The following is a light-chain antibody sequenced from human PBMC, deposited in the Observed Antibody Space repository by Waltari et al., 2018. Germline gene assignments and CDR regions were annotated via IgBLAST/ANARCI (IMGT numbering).Light chain of an antibody. CDR2: GAS. CDR1: ESVPSGD. J-gene: IGKJ1*01. CDR3: QQYGSLPWT. Sequence: EIVLTQSPGTLSLSPGDRATLSCRASESVPSGDLAWYQQKPGQAPRLLIFGASSGATGVPDRFSGSESGTDFTLTISRLEPEDFAVYYCQQYGSLPWTFGQGTKVEIK. V-gene: IGKV3-20*01.